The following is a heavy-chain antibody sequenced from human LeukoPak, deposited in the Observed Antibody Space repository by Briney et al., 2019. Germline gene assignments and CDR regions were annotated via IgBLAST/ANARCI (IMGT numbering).Heavy chain of an antibody. CDR3: AKDLVGYSYGRFDY. J-gene: IGHJ4*02. D-gene: IGHD5-18*01. CDR1: GFTFSSYA. CDR2: ISGSGGST. Sequence: GGSLRLSCAASGFTFSSYAISWVRQAPGKGLQWVSAISGSGGSTYYADSVKGRFTISRDNSKNTLYLQMNSLRAEDTAVYYCAKDLVGYSYGRFDYWGQGTLVTVSS. V-gene: IGHV3-23*01.